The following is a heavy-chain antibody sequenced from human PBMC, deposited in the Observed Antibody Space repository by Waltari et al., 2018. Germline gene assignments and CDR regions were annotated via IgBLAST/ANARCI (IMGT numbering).Heavy chain of an antibody. CDR2: IYHSGIT. CDR1: GDSITTGGYY. Sequence: QVQLQESGPGLVKPSQTLSLTCSLSGDSITTGGYYWTWIRQHPGKGLEWLGYIYHSGITSYNASLKSRVTISIDKSKNQFSLKLSSVTAADTAVYYCARGLRGLPPGYWGQGTLVTVSS. J-gene: IGHJ4*02. CDR3: ARGLRGLPPGY. D-gene: IGHD2-15*01. V-gene: IGHV4-31*03.